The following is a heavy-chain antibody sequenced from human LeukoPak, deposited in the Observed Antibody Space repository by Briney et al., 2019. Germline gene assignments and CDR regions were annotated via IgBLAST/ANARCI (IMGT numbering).Heavy chain of an antibody. CDR1: GGSFSGYY. CDR3: ARGEYSSSWYSVFDY. Sequence: SGTLSLTCAVYGGSFSGYYWSWIRQPPGKGLEWIGEINHSGSTNYNPSLKSRVTISVDTSKNQFSLKLSSVTAADTAVYYCARGEYSSSWYSVFDYWGQGTLVTVSS. V-gene: IGHV4-34*01. J-gene: IGHJ4*02. CDR2: INHSGST. D-gene: IGHD6-13*01.